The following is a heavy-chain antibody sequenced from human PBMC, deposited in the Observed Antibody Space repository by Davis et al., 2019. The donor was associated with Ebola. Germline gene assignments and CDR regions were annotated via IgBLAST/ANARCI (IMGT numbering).Heavy chain of an antibody. CDR1: GGTFSSYA. V-gene: IGHV1-2*02. D-gene: IGHD3-10*01. CDR2: INPNSGGT. Sequence: ASVKVSCKASGGTFSSYAISWVRQAPGQGLEWMGWINPNSGGTNYAQKFQGRVTMTRDTSISTAYMELSRLRSDDTAVYYCARGYPRSSYYYGSGTLWGWFDPWGQGTLVTVSS. J-gene: IGHJ5*02. CDR3: ARGYPRSSYYYGSGTLWGWFDP.